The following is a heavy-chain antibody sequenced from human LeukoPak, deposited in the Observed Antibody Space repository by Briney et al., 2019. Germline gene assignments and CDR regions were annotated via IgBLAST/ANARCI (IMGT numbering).Heavy chain of an antibody. CDR3: AREISSWYRTEGRLVP. Sequence: PGGSLRLSCAPSGFTFSSYWMTWVRQAPGKGLEWVANIKQDGSEKNYLDSVKGRFTISRDNAKNSLYLQMNSLRAEDTALYYCAREISSWYRTEGRLVPWGQGTLVTVSS. V-gene: IGHV3-7*01. CDR1: GFTFSSYW. D-gene: IGHD6-13*01. J-gene: IGHJ5*02. CDR2: IKQDGSEK.